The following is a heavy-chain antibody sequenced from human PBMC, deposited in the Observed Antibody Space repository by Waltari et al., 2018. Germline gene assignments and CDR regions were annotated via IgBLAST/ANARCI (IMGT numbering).Heavy chain of an antibody. V-gene: IGHV4-34*01. CDR2: INHSGST. D-gene: IGHD6-19*01. J-gene: IGHJ3*02. CDR1: GGSFSGYY. Sequence: QVQLQQWGAGLLKPSETLSLTCAVYGGSFSGYYWSWIRPPPGTGLEWIGEINHSGSTNYNPSLKSRVTISVDTSKNQFSLKLSSVTAADTAVYYCARRTRIAVAGTGHDAFDIWGQGTMVTVSS. CDR3: ARRTRIAVAGTGHDAFDI.